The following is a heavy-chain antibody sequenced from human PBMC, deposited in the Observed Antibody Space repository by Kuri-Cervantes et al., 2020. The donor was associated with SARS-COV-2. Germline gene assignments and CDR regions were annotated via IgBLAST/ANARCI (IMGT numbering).Heavy chain of an antibody. J-gene: IGHJ4*02. Sequence: GGSLRLSCAASGFTFSSYSMNWVRQAPGKGLEWVSSIISSRNYIYYADSVRGRFTISRDNAKNSLYLQMNSLRAEDTAVYYCAREWEDYWGQGTLVTVSS. D-gene: IGHD1-26*01. CDR1: GFTFSSYS. CDR3: AREWEDY. V-gene: IGHV3-21*01. CDR2: IISSRNYI.